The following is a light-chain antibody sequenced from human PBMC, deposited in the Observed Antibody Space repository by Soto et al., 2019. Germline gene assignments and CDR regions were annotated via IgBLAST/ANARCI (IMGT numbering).Light chain of an antibody. CDR1: NSDVGGYNY. CDR2: EVN. Sequence: QSALTQPPSASGSPGQSVTISCTGTNSDVGGYNYVSWYQHHPGKAPKLIIFEVNKRPSGVPDRFSGSKFGNTASRTVSGLQAEDEADYYCNSYAGWIYVFGTGTKLTVL. V-gene: IGLV2-8*01. J-gene: IGLJ1*01. CDR3: NSYAGWIYV.